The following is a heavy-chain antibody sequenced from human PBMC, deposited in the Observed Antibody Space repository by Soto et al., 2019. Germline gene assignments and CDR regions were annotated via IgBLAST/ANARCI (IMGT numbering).Heavy chain of an antibody. J-gene: IGHJ6*02. CDR3: ARDLIAARLRYYYGFDV. CDR2: VYNDGSA. V-gene: IGHV4-4*02. D-gene: IGHD6-6*01. CDR1: GVSISSGNW. Sequence: SETLSLTCDVSGVSISSGNWWSWVRQPPGKGLEWIAEVYNDGSANYHPSLESRATISVDRSKNQFSLRLSSVTAADTGKYYCARDLIAARLRYYYGFDVWGPGTTVTVSS.